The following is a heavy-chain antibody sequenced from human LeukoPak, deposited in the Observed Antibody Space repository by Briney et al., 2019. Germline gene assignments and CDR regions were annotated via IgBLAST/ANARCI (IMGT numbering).Heavy chain of an antibody. V-gene: IGHV4-31*03. J-gene: IGHJ6*02. CDR2: IYYSGST. CDR1: GGSISSGGYY. D-gene: IGHD6-19*01. Sequence: SQTLSLTCTVSGGSISSGGYYWSWIRQHPGKGLEWIGYIYYSGSTYYNPSLRSRVTISVHTSKKQFSLRLSSVTAADTAVYYCARSIVVAGIVSDYYYYAMDVWGQGTTVTVSS. CDR3: ARSIVVAGIVSDYYYYAMDV.